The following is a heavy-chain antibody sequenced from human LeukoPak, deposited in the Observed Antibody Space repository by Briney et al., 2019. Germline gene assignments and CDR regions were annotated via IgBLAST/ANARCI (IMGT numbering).Heavy chain of an antibody. Sequence: PSETLSLTCAVYGGSFSGYYWSWIRQPPGKGLEWIGEINHSGSTNYNPSLKSRVTISVDTSKNQFSLKLSSVTAADTAVYYCARGISPRNKGAFDYWGQGTLVTVSS. CDR1: GGSFSGYY. V-gene: IGHV4-34*01. J-gene: IGHJ4*02. D-gene: IGHD1/OR15-1a*01. CDR2: INHSGST. CDR3: ARGISPRNKGAFDY.